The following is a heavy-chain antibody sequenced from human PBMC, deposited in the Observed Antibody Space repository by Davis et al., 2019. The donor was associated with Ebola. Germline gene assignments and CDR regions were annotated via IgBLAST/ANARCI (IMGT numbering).Heavy chain of an antibody. Sequence: AASVKVSCKASGYTFTSYGISWVRQAPGQELEWMGRIIPILGIANYAQKFQGRVTITADKSTSTAYMELSSLRSEDTAVYYCARGVGATDYWGQGTLVTVSS. CDR3: ARGVGATDY. J-gene: IGHJ4*02. CDR1: GYTFTSYG. CDR2: IIPILGIA. V-gene: IGHV1-69*04. D-gene: IGHD1-26*01.